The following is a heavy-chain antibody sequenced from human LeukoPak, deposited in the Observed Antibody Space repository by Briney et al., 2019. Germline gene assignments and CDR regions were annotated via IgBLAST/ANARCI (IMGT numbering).Heavy chain of an antibody. V-gene: IGHV3-23*01. CDR2: ISGSGGST. D-gene: IGHD3-3*01. CDR1: GFTFGNFG. J-gene: IGHJ6*03. CDR3: AKSAPAPFSYYDFWSGYYTGRPMDV. Sequence: TGGSLRLSCEASGSGFTFGNFGLSWVRQAPGKGLEWVSAISGSGGSTYYADSVKGRFTISRDNSKNTLYLQMNSLRAEDTAVYYCAKSAPAPFSYYDFWSGYYTGRPMDVWGKGTTVTVSS.